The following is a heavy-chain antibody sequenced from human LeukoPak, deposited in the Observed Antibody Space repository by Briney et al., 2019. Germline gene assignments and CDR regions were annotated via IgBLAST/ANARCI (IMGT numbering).Heavy chain of an antibody. CDR1: GFTFGDYA. CDR3: TRRAGINSSGWQREFDY. V-gene: IGHV3-49*04. CDR2: IRSKAYGGTT. D-gene: IGHD6-19*01. Sequence: GGSLRLSCTASGFTFGDYAMSWVRQAPGKGLEWVGFIRSKAYGGTTEYAASVKGRFTISRDDSKSIAYLQMNSLKTEDTAVYYCTRRAGINSSGWQREFDYWGQGTLVTVSS. J-gene: IGHJ4*02.